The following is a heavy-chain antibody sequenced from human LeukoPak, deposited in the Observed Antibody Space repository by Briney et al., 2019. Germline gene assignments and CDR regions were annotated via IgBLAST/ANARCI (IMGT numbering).Heavy chain of an antibody. CDR1: GFTFSSHN. D-gene: IGHD6-19*01. J-gene: IGHJ4*02. Sequence: GGSLRLSCAASGFTFSSHNMNWVRQAPGKGLEWVSSISSSSSYIYYADSVKGRFTISRDNAKNSLYLQMNSLRAEDTAVYYCARDQVSVAGTGIDYWGQGTLVTVSS. CDR3: ARDQVSVAGTGIDY. V-gene: IGHV3-21*01. CDR2: ISSSSSYI.